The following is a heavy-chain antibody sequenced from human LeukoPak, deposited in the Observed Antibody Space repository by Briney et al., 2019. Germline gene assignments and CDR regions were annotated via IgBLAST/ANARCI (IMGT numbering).Heavy chain of an antibody. CDR1: GGSVSNYY. CDR2: VYYTGST. CDR3: ARHFAYSSSSYFDY. V-gene: IGHV4-59*08. Sequence: SETLSLTCSVSGGSVSNYYWSWIRQPPGKGLEWIGYVYYTGSTNYNPSLKRGVTIFEDKSKNQFSLRLYSVTVADTAVYYCARHFAYSSSSYFDYWGQGSLVTVSS. J-gene: IGHJ4*02. D-gene: IGHD6-6*01.